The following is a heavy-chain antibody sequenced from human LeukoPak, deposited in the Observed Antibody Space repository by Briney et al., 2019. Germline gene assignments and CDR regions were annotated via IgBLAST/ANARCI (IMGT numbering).Heavy chain of an antibody. Sequence: GGCLRLSCVASGFTFSSYWMNWVRQAPGKGLEWVANIKQDGSEKYYVDSVKGRFTISRDNAKNSLYLQMNSLRAEDTAVYYCARENDFWSGYSPFDYWGQGTLVTVSS. CDR3: ARENDFWSGYSPFDY. CDR2: IKQDGSEK. J-gene: IGHJ4*02. D-gene: IGHD3-3*01. CDR1: GFTFSSYW. V-gene: IGHV3-7*01.